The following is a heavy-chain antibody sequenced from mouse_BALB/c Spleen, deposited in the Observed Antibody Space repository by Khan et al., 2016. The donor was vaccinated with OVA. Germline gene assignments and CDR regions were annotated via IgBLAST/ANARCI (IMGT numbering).Heavy chain of an antibody. CDR1: GFSLTSYG. D-gene: IGHD1-3*01. J-gene: IGHJ2*01. Sequence: QVQLKESGPGLVAPSQSLSITCTVSGFSLTSYGVHWVRQPPGKGLEWLGVIWAGGSTNYNSALISRLSISKDNSKSQDFLKMISMQTDDTAMYYCARLEDIWGQGTTLTVSS. V-gene: IGHV2-9*02. CDR3: ARLEDI. CDR2: IWAGGST.